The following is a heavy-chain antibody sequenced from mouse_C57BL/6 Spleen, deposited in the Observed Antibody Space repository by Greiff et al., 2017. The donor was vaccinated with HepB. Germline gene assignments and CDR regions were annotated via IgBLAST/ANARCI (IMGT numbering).Heavy chain of an antibody. CDR1: GYAFSSYW. D-gene: IGHD4-1*01. CDR3: ARPLTGTGAMDY. J-gene: IGHJ4*01. CDR2: IYPGDGDT. Sequence: QVQLQQSGAELVKPGASVKISCKASGYAFSSYWMNWVKQRPGKGLEWIGQIYPGDGDTNYNGKFKGKATLTADKSFSTAYMQLSSLTSEDSAVYFCARPLTGTGAMDYWGQGTSVTVSS. V-gene: IGHV1-80*01.